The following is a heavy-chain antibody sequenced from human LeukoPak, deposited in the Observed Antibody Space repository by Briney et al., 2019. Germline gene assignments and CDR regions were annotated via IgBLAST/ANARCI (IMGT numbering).Heavy chain of an antibody. V-gene: IGHV3-7*01. CDR2: IKQDGSEK. D-gene: IGHD2-2*01. CDR1: GFTFSSYW. CDR3: ARDDCSSISCYHNWFDP. Sequence: GGSLRLSCAASGFTFSSYWMSWVRQAPGKGLEWVANIKQDGSEKYYVDSVKGRFTISRDNAKNSLYLQMNSLRAEDTAVYYCARDDCSSISCYHNWFDPWGQGALVTVSS. J-gene: IGHJ5*02.